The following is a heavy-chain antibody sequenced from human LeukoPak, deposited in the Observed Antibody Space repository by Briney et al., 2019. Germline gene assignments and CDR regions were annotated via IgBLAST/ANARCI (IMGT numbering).Heavy chain of an antibody. CDR1: GFTFANYA. J-gene: IGHJ4*02. V-gene: IGHV3-23*01. Sequence: GGSLRLSCAASGFTFANYAMNWVRQAPGKGLEWVAVITGSGADSYYSDSVRGRFTISRDNSKNTLYLQMNSLRAEDTAAYYCAKGGAVVLTGFDSWGQGTLVSVSS. CDR3: AKGGAVVLTGFDS. D-gene: IGHD3-22*01. CDR2: ITGSGADS.